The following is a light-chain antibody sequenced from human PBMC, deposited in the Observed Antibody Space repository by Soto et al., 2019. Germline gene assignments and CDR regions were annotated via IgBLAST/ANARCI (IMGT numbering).Light chain of an antibody. V-gene: IGKV3-15*01. CDR1: QSVGTK. CDR3: QQYSSWLWT. J-gene: IGKJ1*01. Sequence: IVMTQSPATLSVSPGERANLSCRASQSVGTKLAWYQQTPGQAPRLHIYGASNRATGVPARISGSVSGTEFTLTIASLQSEDFAIYYCQQYSSWLWTFGQGTKVDIK. CDR2: GAS.